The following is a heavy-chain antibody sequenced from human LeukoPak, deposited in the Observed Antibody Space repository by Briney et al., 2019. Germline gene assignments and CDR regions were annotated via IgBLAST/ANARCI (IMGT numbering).Heavy chain of an antibody. J-gene: IGHJ4*02. CDR1: GYTFNNYY. D-gene: IGHD6-19*01. CDR2: INPSGGGT. CDR3: ARQGAYSSAIGMGY. Sequence: ASVKVSCKASGYTFNNYYMYWVRQAPGQGLEWMGMINPSGGGTSYAQKFQGRVTMTRDTSTRTVYMEVSSLKPEDTAVYYCARQGAYSSAIGMGYWGQGTLVIVSS. V-gene: IGHV1-46*02.